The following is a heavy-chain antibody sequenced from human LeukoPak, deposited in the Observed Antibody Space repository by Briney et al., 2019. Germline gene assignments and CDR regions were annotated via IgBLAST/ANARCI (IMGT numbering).Heavy chain of an antibody. V-gene: IGHV4-59*01. CDR3: ARGYSSSSYYFDH. CDR2: IYYSGST. J-gene: IGHJ4*02. Sequence: SETLSLNCTVSGDSISSYYWSWIRQPPGKEPEWIGYIYYSGSTNYNPSLKSRVTMSVDTSKNQFSLKLTSVTAADTVLYYCARGYSSSSYYFDHWGPGILVTVSS. CDR1: GDSISSYY. D-gene: IGHD6-6*01.